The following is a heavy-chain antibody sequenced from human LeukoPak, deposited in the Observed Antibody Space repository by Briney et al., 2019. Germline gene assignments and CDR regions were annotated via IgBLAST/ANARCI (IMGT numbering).Heavy chain of an antibody. V-gene: IGHV1-2*02. CDR3: ARVGILTGYYYYYYYMDV. CDR2: INPNSGGA. CDR1: GYTFTRYY. D-gene: IGHD3-9*01. Sequence: GASVKVSCKASGYTFTRYYMHWVRQAPGQGLGWMGWINPNSGGANYAQKFHGRVTITRDTSISTAYMELSRLRSDDTAVYYCARVGILTGYYYYYYYMDVWGKGTPVTVSS. J-gene: IGHJ6*03.